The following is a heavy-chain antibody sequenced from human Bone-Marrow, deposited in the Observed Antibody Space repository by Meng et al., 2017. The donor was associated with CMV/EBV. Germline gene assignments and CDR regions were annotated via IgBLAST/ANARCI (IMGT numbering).Heavy chain of an antibody. Sequence: SETLSFTCTVSGGSISSYYWSWIRQPPGKGLEWIGYIYYSGSTNYNPSLKSRVTISVDTSKNQFSLKLSSVTAADTAVYYCARAWFGELPLYYYYGMDVWGQATTVTVSS. D-gene: IGHD3-10*01. V-gene: IGHV4-59*01. CDR2: IYYSGST. CDR3: ARAWFGELPLYYYYGMDV. CDR1: GGSISSYY. J-gene: IGHJ6*02.